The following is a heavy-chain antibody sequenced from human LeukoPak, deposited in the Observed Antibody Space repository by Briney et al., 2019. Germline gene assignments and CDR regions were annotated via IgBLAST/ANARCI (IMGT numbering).Heavy chain of an antibody. Sequence: MASETLSLTCTVSGGSISSYYWSWIRQPPGKGLEWIGYIYYSGSTNYNPSLKSRVTISVDTSKNQFSLKLSSVTAADTAVYYCARDLAQLVRGSWLDPWGQGTLVTVSS. CDR2: IYYSGST. CDR3: ARDLAQLVRGSWLDP. J-gene: IGHJ5*02. D-gene: IGHD6-13*01. CDR1: GGSISSYY. V-gene: IGHV4-59*12.